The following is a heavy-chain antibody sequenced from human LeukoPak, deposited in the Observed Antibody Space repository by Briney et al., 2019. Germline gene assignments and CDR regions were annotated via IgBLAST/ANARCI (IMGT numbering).Heavy chain of an antibody. Sequence: PGGSLRLSCAASGFTFNGYAMSWVRQAPGKGLEWVSAISGNGGSTYYADSVKGHFTISRDNSKSTLYLQMNSLRVEDTAVYYCAKSIVVVVAAGDAFDMWGQGTMVTVSS. V-gene: IGHV3-23*01. CDR1: GFTFNGYA. J-gene: IGHJ3*02. CDR3: AKSIVVVVAAGDAFDM. D-gene: IGHD2-15*01. CDR2: ISGNGGST.